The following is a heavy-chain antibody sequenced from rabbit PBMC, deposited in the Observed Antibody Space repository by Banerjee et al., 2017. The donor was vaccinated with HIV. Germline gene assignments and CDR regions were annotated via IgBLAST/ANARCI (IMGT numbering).Heavy chain of an antibody. CDR1: GFSFTSMYY. CDR2: IYTGSGDT. D-gene: IGHD6-1*01. Sequence: QSLEESGGGLVKPGASLTLTCTASGFSFTSMYYACWVRQAPGKGLEWIGCIYTGSGDTYYASWAKGRFTISKTSSTTVTLQMTSLTAADTATYFCARDRGDVGYGYASFGLWGQGTLVTV. CDR3: ARDRGDVGYGYASFGL. J-gene: IGHJ3*01. V-gene: IGHV1S40*01.